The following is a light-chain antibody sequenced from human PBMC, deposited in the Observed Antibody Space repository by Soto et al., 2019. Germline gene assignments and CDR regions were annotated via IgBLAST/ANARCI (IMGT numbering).Light chain of an antibody. J-gene: IGKJ4*01. Sequence: DIQLTQSPSFLSASVGDRVTITCRASQGISSYLAWYQQKPGKAPKLLIYAASTLQSGVPSRFSGSGSGTEFTLTIRSLQPEDFATYYCQQRNSYPLTVGGGPKVEIK. CDR3: QQRNSYPLT. V-gene: IGKV1-9*01. CDR2: AAS. CDR1: QGISSY.